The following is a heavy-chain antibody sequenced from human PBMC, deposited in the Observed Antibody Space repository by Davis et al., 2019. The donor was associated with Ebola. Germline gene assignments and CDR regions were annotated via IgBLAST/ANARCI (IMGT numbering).Heavy chain of an antibody. Sequence: PSETLSLTCTISGGSISSHYWRWIRQPPGKGLAWVGYIYYSGNTYYNPSLQSRVIISIDTSKNHSSLKLNSVTAADTAVYYCARLDGGNSGAFDSWGQGTLVTVSS. CDR3: ARLDGGNSGAFDS. J-gene: IGHJ4*02. D-gene: IGHD4-23*01. CDR1: GGSISSHY. V-gene: IGHV4-59*08. CDR2: IYYSGNT.